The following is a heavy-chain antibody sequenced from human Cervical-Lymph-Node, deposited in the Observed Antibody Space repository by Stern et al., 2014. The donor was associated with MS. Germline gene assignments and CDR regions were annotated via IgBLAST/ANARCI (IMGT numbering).Heavy chain of an antibody. Sequence: VQLVESGGGLVQPGRSLRLSCAASGFTFDDYAMHWVRQAPGKGLERVSGIRWNSGSAGYHYSVKGRFTISRDNAKSSLYLQMNKMRAEDTALYYCVKDMSDSSGVVLPSRLDAFDVWGQGTMVTVSS. J-gene: IGHJ3*01. CDR2: IRWNSGSA. V-gene: IGHV3-9*01. D-gene: IGHD3-22*01. CDR3: VKDMSDSSGVVLPSRLDAFDV. CDR1: GFTFDDYA.